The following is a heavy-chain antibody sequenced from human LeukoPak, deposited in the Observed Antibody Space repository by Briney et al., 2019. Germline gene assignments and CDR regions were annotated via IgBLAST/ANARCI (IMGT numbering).Heavy chain of an antibody. V-gene: IGHV3-30-3*01. CDR3: ARELPGMVVVARYDRKSAWFDP. J-gene: IGHJ5*02. CDR2: ISYDGSNK. CDR1: GFTFSSYA. D-gene: IGHD2-15*01. Sequence: GGSLRLSCAASGFTFSSYAMHWVRQAPGKGLEWVAVISYDGSNKYYADSVKGRSTISRDNSKNTLYLQMNSLRAEDTAVYYCARELPGMVVVARYDRKSAWFDPWGQGTLVTVSS.